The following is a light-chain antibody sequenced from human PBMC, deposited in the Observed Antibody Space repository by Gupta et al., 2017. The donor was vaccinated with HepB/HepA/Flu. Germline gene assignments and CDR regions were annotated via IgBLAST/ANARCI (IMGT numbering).Light chain of an antibody. Sequence: SSALPQPPSVSVSPGQTASITCSGDKLGDKYACWYQQKPGQSPVLVIYKDSKRPSGIPERFSGSNSGNTATLTISGTQARDEADYYCQAWDSSTVVFGGGTKLTVL. CDR1: KLGDKY. CDR3: QAWDSSTVV. V-gene: IGLV3-1*01. CDR2: KDS. J-gene: IGLJ2*01.